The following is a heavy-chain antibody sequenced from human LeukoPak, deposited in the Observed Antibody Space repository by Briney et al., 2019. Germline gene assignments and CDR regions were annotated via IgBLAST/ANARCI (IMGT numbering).Heavy chain of an antibody. CDR3: ARGSRSSYGRD. V-gene: IGHV4-59*01. CDR2: IYYSGST. CDR1: GGSISSYY. Sequence: SETLSLTCTVSGGSISSYYWSWIRQPPGKGLEWLGYIYYSGSTNYNPSLKSRVTVSVDTSKNQFSLKLSSVTAADTAVYYCARGSRSSYGRDGGQGTLVTVSS. J-gene: IGHJ4*02. D-gene: IGHD5-18*01.